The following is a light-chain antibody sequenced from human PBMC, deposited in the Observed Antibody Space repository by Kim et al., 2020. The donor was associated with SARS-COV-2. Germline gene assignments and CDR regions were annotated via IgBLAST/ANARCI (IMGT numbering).Light chain of an antibody. CDR2: GKN. J-gene: IGLJ2*01. V-gene: IGLV3-19*01. CDR3: DSRDSSGNHHVV. Sequence: SSELTQDPAVSVALGQTVRITCQGDSLRSYYASWYQQKPGQAPVLVIYGKNNRPSGIPDRFSGSSSGHTASLTITGAQAEDEADYYCDSRDSSGNHHVVFGGGTRLTGL. CDR1: SLRSYY.